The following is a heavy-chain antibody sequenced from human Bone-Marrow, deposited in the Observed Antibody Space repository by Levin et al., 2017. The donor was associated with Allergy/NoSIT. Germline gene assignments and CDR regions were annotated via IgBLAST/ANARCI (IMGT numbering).Heavy chain of an antibody. V-gene: IGHV4-59*01. CDR2: IYYSGST. Sequence: ESLKISCTVSGGSISSYYWSWIRQPPGKGLEWIGYIYYSGSTNYNPSLKSRVTISVDTSKNQFSLKLSSVTAADTAVYYCARDGGYSSGWYLDYWGQGTLVTVSS. D-gene: IGHD6-19*01. CDR1: GGSISSYY. J-gene: IGHJ4*02. CDR3: ARDGGYSSGWYLDY.